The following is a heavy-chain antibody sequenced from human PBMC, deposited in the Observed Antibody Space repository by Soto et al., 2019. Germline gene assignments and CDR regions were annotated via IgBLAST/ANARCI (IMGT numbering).Heavy chain of an antibody. CDR1: GFSFTTTRMG. Sequence: QITLKEAGPPLVKPTETLTLTCTFSGFSFTTTRMGVGWTRQPPGKALEWLAIIYRDGESRYNPLLRRRLTLTEDTSKNQVVLTMTNMDPIDTATYYCAYRDSTGTTTYFDSWGQGIPVTVAS. V-gene: IGHV2-5*02. CDR2: IYRDGES. J-gene: IGHJ4*02. CDR3: AYRDSTGTTTYFDS. D-gene: IGHD1-1*01.